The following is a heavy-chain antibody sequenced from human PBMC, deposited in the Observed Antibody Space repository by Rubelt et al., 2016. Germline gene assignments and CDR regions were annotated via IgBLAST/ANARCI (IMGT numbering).Heavy chain of an antibody. D-gene: IGHD1-26*01. V-gene: IGHV4-38-2*02. J-gene: IGHJ3*02. CDR2: IYHTGTT. CDR1: GYSISSGYY. Sequence: QVQLQESGPRLVPPSETLSLTCTVSGYSISSGYYWGWIRQPPGKGLEWIGSIYHTGTTYYNPSLKSRITLSVDTSKNQFTLKLSSGTAADTAVYYWAIVLGGTYYDAFDMWGQGTVVTVSS. CDR3: AIVLGGTYYDAFDM.